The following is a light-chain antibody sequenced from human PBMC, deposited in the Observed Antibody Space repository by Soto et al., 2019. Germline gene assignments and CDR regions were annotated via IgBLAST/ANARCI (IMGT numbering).Light chain of an antibody. CDR2: GAS. J-gene: IGKJ4*01. Sequence: EIVLTQSPGTLSLSPGERATLSCRASQSVVSTYLAWYPQNPGQAPRLLISGASDRATGIPDRFSGSGSGTDFTLTISRLEPEDFAVYYCQQYDNLPLTFGGGTEV. CDR1: QSVVSTY. CDR3: QQYDNLPLT. V-gene: IGKV3-20*01.